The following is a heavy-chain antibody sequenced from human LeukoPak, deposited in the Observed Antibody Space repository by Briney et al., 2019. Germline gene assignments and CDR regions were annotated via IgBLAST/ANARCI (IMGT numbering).Heavy chain of an antibody. J-gene: IGHJ4*03. Sequence: GGSLRLSCAASGFTFSRYSMNWVRRAPGKGLEWVAYISTNSKTIYSGDSVKGRFSISRDNDKNLLYLQMDSLRVKDAAVYHCATYFDSTGYFEEAYDTWGQGTLVTVSA. D-gene: IGHD3-22*01. CDR3: ATYFDSTGYFEEAYDT. V-gene: IGHV3-48*01. CDR2: ISTNSKTI. CDR1: GFTFSRYS.